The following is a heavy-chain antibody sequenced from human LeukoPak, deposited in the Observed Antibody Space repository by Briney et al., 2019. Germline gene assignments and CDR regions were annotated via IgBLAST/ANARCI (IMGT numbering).Heavy chain of an antibody. J-gene: IGHJ4*02. D-gene: IGHD3-3*01. CDR1: GYTFTSYG. CDR2: ISAYNGNT. V-gene: IGHV1-18*01. Sequence: ASVKVSCKASGYTFTSYGISWVRQAPGQGLEWMGWISAYNGNTNYAQKLQGRVTMTTDTSTSTAYMELRSLRSDDTAVYYCARDQLSPVWSGYYNFDYWGQGTLVTVSS. CDR3: ARDQLSPVWSGYYNFDY.